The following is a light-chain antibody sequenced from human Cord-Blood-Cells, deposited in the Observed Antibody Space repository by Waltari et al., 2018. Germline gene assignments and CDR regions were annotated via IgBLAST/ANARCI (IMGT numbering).Light chain of an antibody. Sequence: SYELTQPPSVSVSPGQPASITCSGDKLGDKYACWYQQKPGQSPVLVIYQDSKRPSGIPDRFSGSNSGNTATLTISGTQAMDEADYYCQAWDSSRWVFGGGTKLTVL. CDR3: QAWDSSRWV. CDR2: QDS. V-gene: IGLV3-1*01. CDR1: KLGDKY. J-gene: IGLJ3*02.